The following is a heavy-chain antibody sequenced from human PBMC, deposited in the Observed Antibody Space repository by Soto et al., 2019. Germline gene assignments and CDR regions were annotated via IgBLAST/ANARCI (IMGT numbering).Heavy chain of an antibody. CDR1: GGSISSYY. CDR3: ARDGIYGMDV. V-gene: IGHV4-4*07. CDR2: LYTSGST. Sequence: SETLSLTCTVSGGSISSYYGSWIRQPAGQGMEWIGRLYTSGSTNYNPSIKSRVTMTVDTSKNQFSLKLSSVTAADTAVYYCARDGIYGMDVWGQGTTVTVSS. J-gene: IGHJ6*02. D-gene: IGHD1-20*01.